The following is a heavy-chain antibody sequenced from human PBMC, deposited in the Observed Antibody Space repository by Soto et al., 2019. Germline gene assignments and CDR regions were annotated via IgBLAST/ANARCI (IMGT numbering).Heavy chain of an antibody. Sequence: GGSLRLFCAASGFTFSSYSMNWVRQAPGKGLEWVSSISSSSSYIYYADSVKGRFTISRDNAKNSLYLQMNSLRAEDTAVYYCASPYGSGSSSFDYWGQGTLVTVSS. V-gene: IGHV3-21*01. CDR3: ASPYGSGSSSFDY. CDR2: ISSSSSYI. D-gene: IGHD3-10*01. CDR1: GFTFSSYS. J-gene: IGHJ4*02.